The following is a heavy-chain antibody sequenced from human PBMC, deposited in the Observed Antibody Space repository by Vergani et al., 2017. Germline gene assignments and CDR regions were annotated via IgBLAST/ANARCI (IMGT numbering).Heavy chain of an antibody. Sequence: QVQLVESGGGVVQPGRSLRLSCAASGFTFSSYGMHWVRQAPGKGLEWVAVISYDGSNKDYADSVKGRFTISRDNSKNTLYLQMNSLRAEDTAVYYCAKESRYSYGRGGYYYYGMDVWGQGTTVTVSS. V-gene: IGHV3-30*18. CDR3: AKESRYSYGRGGYYYYGMDV. D-gene: IGHD5-18*01. CDR1: GFTFSSYG. CDR2: ISYDGSNK. J-gene: IGHJ6*02.